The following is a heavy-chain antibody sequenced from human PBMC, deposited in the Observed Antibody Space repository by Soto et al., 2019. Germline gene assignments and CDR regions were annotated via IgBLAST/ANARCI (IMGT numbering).Heavy chain of an antibody. CDR1: GFTFSDYY. CDR3: ARVSSSWGLVNYFDY. D-gene: IGHD6-13*01. V-gene: IGHV3-11*05. CDR2: ISSSSSYT. Sequence: GGSLRLSCAASGFTFSDYYMSWIRQAPGKGLEWVSYISSSSSYTNYADSVRGRFTISRDNAKNSLYLQMNSLRAEDTAVYYCARVSSSWGLVNYFDYWGQGTLVTSPQ. J-gene: IGHJ4*02.